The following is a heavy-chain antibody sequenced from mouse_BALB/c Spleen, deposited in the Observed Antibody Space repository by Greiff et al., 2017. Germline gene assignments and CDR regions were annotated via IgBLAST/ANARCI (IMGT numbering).Heavy chain of an antibody. CDR1: GFTFTDYY. V-gene: IGHV7-3*02. Sequence: EVMLVESGGGLVQPGGSLRLSCATSGFTFTDYYMSWVRQPPGKALEWLGFIRNKANGYTTEYSASVKGRFTISRDNSQSILYLQMNTLRAEDSATYYCARALYYGNYDYYAMDDWGQGTSVTVSS. J-gene: IGHJ4*01. D-gene: IGHD2-1*01. CDR3: ARALYYGNYDYYAMDD. CDR2: IRNKANGYTT.